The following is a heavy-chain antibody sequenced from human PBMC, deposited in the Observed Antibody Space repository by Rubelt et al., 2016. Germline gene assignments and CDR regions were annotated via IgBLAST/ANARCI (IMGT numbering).Heavy chain of an antibody. D-gene: IGHD5-24*01. Sequence: SGFTFSSYSMNWVRQAPGKGLEWVSSISSSSSYIYYADSVKGRFTISRDNSENTLYRQMNSLRAEDTAVYYCAKGGDGYNPGYYYYYGMDVWGQGTTVTVSS. CDR3: AKGGDGYNPGYYYYYGMDV. V-gene: IGHV3-21*04. CDR2: ISSSSSYI. J-gene: IGHJ6*02. CDR1: GFTFSSYS.